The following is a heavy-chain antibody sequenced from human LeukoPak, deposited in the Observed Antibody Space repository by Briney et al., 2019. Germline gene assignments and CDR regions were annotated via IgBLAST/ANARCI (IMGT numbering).Heavy chain of an antibody. D-gene: IGHD3-3*01. J-gene: IGHJ1*01. CDR1: GFTFSSYA. CDR2: ISYDGSKK. CDR3: VRDVAYDFRNPYRYFQH. V-gene: IGHV3-30*04. Sequence: GGSLRLSCAASGFTFSSYAMNWVRQAPGKGLEWVAVISYDGSKKYYADYVKGRFTISRDNAKSSLYLQMKSLRAEDTAVYYCVRDVAYDFRNPYRYFQHWGQGTLVTVSS.